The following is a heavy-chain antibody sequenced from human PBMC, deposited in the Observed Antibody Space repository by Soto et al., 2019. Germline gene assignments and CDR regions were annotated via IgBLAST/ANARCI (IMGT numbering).Heavy chain of an antibody. D-gene: IGHD2-2*01. V-gene: IGHV5-51*01. CDR2: IYPDDSDT. CDR1: GYKFTSYW. Sequence: GESLKISCKGSGYKFTSYWIGWVRQMPGRGLEWMGIIYPDDSDTRYSPSFQGQVTISADKSINTAYLQWSSLKASDTAMYYCARQGCSSTSCSLDPWGQGTLVTVSS. CDR3: ARQGCSSTSCSLDP. J-gene: IGHJ5*02.